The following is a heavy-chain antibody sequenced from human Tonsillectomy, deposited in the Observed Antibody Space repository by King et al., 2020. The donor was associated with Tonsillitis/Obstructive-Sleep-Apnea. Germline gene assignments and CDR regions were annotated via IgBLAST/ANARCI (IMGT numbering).Heavy chain of an antibody. V-gene: IGHV3-73*01. Sequence: QLVQSGGGLVQPGGSLKLSCAASGFTFSGSAMHWVRQASGKGLEWVGRIRSKANSYATAYAASVKGRFTISRDDSKNTAYLQMNSLKTEDTAVYYCTIQSFWSGYYDAFDIWGQGTMVTVSS. CDR2: IRSKANSYAT. D-gene: IGHD3-3*01. J-gene: IGHJ3*02. CDR3: TIQSFWSGYYDAFDI. CDR1: GFTFSGSA.